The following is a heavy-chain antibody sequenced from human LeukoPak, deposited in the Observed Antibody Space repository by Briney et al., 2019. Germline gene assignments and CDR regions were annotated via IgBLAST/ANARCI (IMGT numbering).Heavy chain of an antibody. D-gene: IGHD5-18*01. Sequence: GGSLRLSCAASGFTFSSYGMHWVRQAPGKGLEWVAFIRYDGSNKYYADSVKGRFTISRDNSKNTLYLQMNSLRAEDTAVYYCANGSPYSYGYPDYWGQGTLVTVSS. J-gene: IGHJ4*02. CDR3: ANGSPYSYGYPDY. CDR1: GFTFSSYG. V-gene: IGHV3-30*02. CDR2: IRYDGSNK.